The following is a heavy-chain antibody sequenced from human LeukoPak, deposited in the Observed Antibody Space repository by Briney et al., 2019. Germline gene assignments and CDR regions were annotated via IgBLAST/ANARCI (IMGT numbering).Heavy chain of an antibody. CDR2: ISYDGSNK. Sequence: GRSLRLSCAASGFTFSSYGMHWVRQAPGKGLEWAAVISYDGSNKYYADSVKGRFTISRDNSKNTLYLQMNSLRAEDTAVYYCAKGPLGSYYVGSGNWYFDLWGRGTLVTVSS. J-gene: IGHJ2*01. D-gene: IGHD1-26*01. V-gene: IGHV3-30*18. CDR1: GFTFSSYG. CDR3: AKGPLGSYYVGSGNWYFDL.